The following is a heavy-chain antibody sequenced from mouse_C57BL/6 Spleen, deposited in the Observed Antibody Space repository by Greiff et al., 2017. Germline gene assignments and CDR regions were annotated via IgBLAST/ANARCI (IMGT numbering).Heavy chain of an antibody. D-gene: IGHD2-4*01. V-gene: IGHV1-19*01. CDR2: INPYNGGT. CDR1: GYTFTDYY. CDR3: AGRLRRRDAMDY. Sequence: VQLQQSGPVLVKPGASVKMSCKASGYTFTDYYMNWVKQSHGKSLEWIGVINPYNGGTSYNQKFKGKATLTVDKSSSTAYMELNSLTSEDSAVYYCAGRLRRRDAMDYWGQGTSVTVSS. J-gene: IGHJ4*01.